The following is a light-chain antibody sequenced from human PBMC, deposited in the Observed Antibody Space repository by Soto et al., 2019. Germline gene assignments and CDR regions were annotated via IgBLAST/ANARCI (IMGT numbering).Light chain of an antibody. Sequence: EIVLTQSPGSLSLSPGERATLSCRASQSIRSSYLAWYQQKPGQAPRLLIYGTSSRATGIPDRFSGSGSGTDFTLTISILEPEDFAVYYCQKYGSSPPFTVGPGTKVEIK. CDR3: QKYGSSPPFT. V-gene: IGKV3-20*01. J-gene: IGKJ3*01. CDR1: QSIRSSY. CDR2: GTS.